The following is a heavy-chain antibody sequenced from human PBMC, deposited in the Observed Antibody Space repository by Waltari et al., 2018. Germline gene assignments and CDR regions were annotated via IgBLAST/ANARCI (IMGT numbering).Heavy chain of an antibody. Sequence: QVQLQESGPGLVKPSETLSLTCTVSGGSISSHYWSWIRQPPGKGLEWIGYIYYSGSTNYNPSLKSRVTISVDTSKNQFSLKLSSVTAADTAVYYCARAVAGPYYYYYGMDVWGQGTTVTVSS. D-gene: IGHD6-19*01. V-gene: IGHV4-59*11. CDR1: GGSISSHY. CDR3: ARAVAGPYYYYYGMDV. J-gene: IGHJ6*02. CDR2: IYYSGST.